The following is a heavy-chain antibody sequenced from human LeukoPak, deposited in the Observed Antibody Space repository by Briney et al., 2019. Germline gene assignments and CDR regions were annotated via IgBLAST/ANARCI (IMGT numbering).Heavy chain of an antibody. CDR1: ENTFTNYF. CDR3: ARDMNPVATPLSYAFDV. V-gene: IGHV1-46*01. Sequence: ASVKVSCKASENTFTNYFMHWVRQAPGQGLEWLGMINPNGGRTAYAQNFQGRVAMTRDTSATTVYMELSSLRSEATAVYFCARDMNPVATPLSYAFDVWGQGTMVTVSS. CDR2: INPNGGRT. D-gene: IGHD4-23*01. J-gene: IGHJ3*01.